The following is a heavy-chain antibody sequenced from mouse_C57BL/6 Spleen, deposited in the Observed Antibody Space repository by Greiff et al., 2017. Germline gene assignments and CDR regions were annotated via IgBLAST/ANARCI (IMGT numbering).Heavy chain of an antibody. J-gene: IGHJ3*01. Sequence: QVQLQQSGAELVMPGASVKLSCKASGYTFTSYWMHWVKQRPGQGLEWIGEIDPSDSYTNYNQKFKGKSTLTVDKSSSTAYMQLSSLTSEDSAVYYFARAPLYYGSSPWFASGGQGTLAPVSA. CDR2: IDPSDSYT. CDR1: GYTFTSYW. V-gene: IGHV1-69*01. D-gene: IGHD1-1*01. CDR3: ARAPLYYGSSPWFAS.